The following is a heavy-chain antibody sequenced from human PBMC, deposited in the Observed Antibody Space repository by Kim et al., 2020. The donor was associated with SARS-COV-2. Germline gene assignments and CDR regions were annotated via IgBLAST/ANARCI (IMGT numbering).Heavy chain of an antibody. CDR3: ASCKIAAAGPVYYYYGMDV. V-gene: IGHV1-69*13. D-gene: IGHD6-13*01. CDR2: IIPIFGTA. J-gene: IGHJ6*02. CDR1: GGTFSSYA. Sequence: SVKVSCKASGGTFSSYAISWVRQAPGQGLEWMGGIIPIFGTANYAQKFQGRVTITADESTSTAYMELSSLRSEDTAVYYCASCKIAAAGPVYYYYGMDVWGQGTTVTVSS.